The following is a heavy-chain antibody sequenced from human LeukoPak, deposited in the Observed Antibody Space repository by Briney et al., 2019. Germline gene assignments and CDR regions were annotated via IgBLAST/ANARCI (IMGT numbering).Heavy chain of an antibody. J-gene: IGHJ4*02. Sequence: PSETLSLTCAVYGGSFSGYYWSWIRQPPGKGLEWIGEINHSGSTNYNPSLKSRVTMSVDTSKNQFSLKLSSVTAADTAVYYCARGDYGDSFDYWGQGTLVTVSS. V-gene: IGHV4-34*01. CDR3: ARGDYGDSFDY. D-gene: IGHD4-17*01. CDR1: GGSFSGYY. CDR2: INHSGST.